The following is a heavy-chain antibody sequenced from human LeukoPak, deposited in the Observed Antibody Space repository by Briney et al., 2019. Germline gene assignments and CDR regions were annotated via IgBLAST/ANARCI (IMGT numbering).Heavy chain of an antibody. J-gene: IGHJ4*02. CDR1: GYTFTSYG. D-gene: IGHD3-3*01. Sequence: ASVKVSCKASGYTFTSYGISWVRQAPGQGLEWMGWISAYNGNTNYAQKLQGRVTMTTDTATSTAYMELRSLRSDDTAVYYCARDGTYYDFWSGYYHPDYWGQGTLVTVSS. CDR2: ISAYNGNT. CDR3: ARDGTYYDFWSGYYHPDY. V-gene: IGHV1-18*01.